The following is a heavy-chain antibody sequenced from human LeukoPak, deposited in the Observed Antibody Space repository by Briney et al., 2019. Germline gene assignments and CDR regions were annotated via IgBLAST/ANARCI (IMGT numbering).Heavy chain of an antibody. CDR2: ISYDGSNK. J-gene: IGHJ4*02. CDR1: GFTFSSYG. V-gene: IGHV3-30*03. Sequence: GGSLRLSCAASGFTFSSYGMHWVRQAPGKGLEWVAVISYDGSNKYYADSVKGRFTISRDKSKNTLYLQMSSLRAEDTAVYYCARDPWEPTNYFDYWGQGTLVTVSS. D-gene: IGHD1-26*01. CDR3: ARDPWEPTNYFDY.